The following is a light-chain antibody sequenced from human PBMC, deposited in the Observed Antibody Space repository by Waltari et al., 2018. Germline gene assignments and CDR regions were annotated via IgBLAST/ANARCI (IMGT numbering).Light chain of an antibody. CDR3: QQYGSSLPYT. V-gene: IGKV3-20*01. Sequence: EIVMTQSPATLSVSRGGSATLSCRARLRIDDSLAWYHQQPGHPPRLLNHGASTRDTGIPVRFSGSGSGTDFTLTISRLEPEDFAVYYCQQYGSSLPYTFGQGTKLEIK. CDR2: GAS. CDR1: LRIDDS. J-gene: IGKJ2*01.